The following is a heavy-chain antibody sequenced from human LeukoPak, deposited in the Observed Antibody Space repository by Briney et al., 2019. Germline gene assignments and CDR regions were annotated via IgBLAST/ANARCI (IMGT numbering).Heavy chain of an antibody. Sequence: PSETLSLTCTVSGGSISSGDYYWSWIRQPPGKGLEWIGYIYDSGSTYYNPSLKSRTTISVDTSKDQFSLKLTSVTAADTAVYYCARAGWRIVVVPAAKDNWFDPWGQGTLVTVSS. CDR2: IYDSGST. CDR3: ARAGWRIVVVPAAKDNWFDP. V-gene: IGHV4-30-4*01. CDR1: GGSISSGDYY. J-gene: IGHJ5*02. D-gene: IGHD2-2*01.